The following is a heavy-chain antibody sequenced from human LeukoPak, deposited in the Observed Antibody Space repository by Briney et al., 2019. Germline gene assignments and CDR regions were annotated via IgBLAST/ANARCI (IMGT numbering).Heavy chain of an antibody. D-gene: IGHD3-9*01. CDR1: GFTFSSYA. J-gene: IGHJ4*02. Sequence: GGSLRLSCAASGFTFSSYAMSWVRQAPGKGLEWVSAISGSGGSTYYADSVKGRFTISRGNSKNTLYLQMNSLRAEDTAVYYCANWGYDILTGYYSWGQGTLVTVSS. V-gene: IGHV3-23*01. CDR2: ISGSGGST. CDR3: ANWGYDILTGYYS.